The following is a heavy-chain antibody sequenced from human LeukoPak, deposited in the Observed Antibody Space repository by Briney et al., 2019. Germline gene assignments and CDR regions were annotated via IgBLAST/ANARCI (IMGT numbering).Heavy chain of an antibody. V-gene: IGHV1-46*01. Sequence: ASVKVSCKASGYTFTNYYIHWVRQAPGHGLEWLGISNPSCDSTNYAQKFQGRVTMTRDTSISTAYMELSRLRSDDTAVYYCARGRGDCTYGVCYYFDYWGQGTLVTVSS. J-gene: IGHJ4*02. CDR3: ARGRGDCTYGVCYYFDY. D-gene: IGHD2-8*01. CDR2: SNPSCDST. CDR1: GYTFTNYY.